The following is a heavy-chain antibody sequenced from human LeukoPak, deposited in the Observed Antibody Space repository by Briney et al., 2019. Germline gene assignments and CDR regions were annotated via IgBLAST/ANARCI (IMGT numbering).Heavy chain of an antibody. CDR3: AKEAEEWGTYFDY. J-gene: IGHJ4*02. V-gene: IGHV3-23*01. Sequence: GGSLRLSCAASGFTFSNYAMRWVRQAPGKGLEWVSGISGSGDSTYYADSVKGRFTISRDNSKNTLYLQMNSLRAEDTAVYYCAKEAEEWGTYFDYWGQGTLVTVSS. D-gene: IGHD1-26*01. CDR1: GFTFSNYA. CDR2: ISGSGDST.